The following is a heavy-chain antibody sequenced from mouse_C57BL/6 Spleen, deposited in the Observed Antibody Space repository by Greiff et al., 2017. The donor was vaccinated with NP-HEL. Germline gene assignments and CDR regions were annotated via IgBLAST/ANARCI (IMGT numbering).Heavy chain of an antibody. CDR3: ARDGGDYGSSFDY. V-gene: IGHV5-4*01. CDR1: GFTFSSYA. J-gene: IGHJ2*01. CDR2: ISDGGSYT. D-gene: IGHD1-1*01. Sequence: EVQRVESGGGLVKPGGSLKLSCAASGFTFSSYAMSWVRQTPEKRLEWVATISDGGSYTYYPDNVKGRFTISRDNAKNNLYLQMSHLKSEDTAMYYCARDGGDYGSSFDYWGQGTTLTVSS.